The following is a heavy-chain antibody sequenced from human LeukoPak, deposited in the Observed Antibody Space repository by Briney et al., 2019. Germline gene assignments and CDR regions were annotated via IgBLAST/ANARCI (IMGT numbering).Heavy chain of an antibody. D-gene: IGHD3-10*01. Sequence: GGSLRLSCAASGFTFSSYAMSWVRQAPGRGLEWVSAISGSGGSTYYADSVKGRFTISRDNSKNTLYLQMNSLRAEDTAVYYCAKGGPWFGELLLVYWGQGTLVTVSS. J-gene: IGHJ4*02. CDR1: GFTFSSYA. CDR2: ISGSGGST. V-gene: IGHV3-23*01. CDR3: AKGGPWFGELLLVY.